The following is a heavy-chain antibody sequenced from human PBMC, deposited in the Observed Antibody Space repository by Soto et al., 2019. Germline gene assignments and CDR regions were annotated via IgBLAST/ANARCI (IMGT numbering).Heavy chain of an antibody. V-gene: IGHV1-69*13. D-gene: IGHD6-13*01. CDR3: ARLNIAAAGRMKILPSDYYYYYGMDV. Sequence: ASVKVSCKASGGTFSSYAISWVRQAPGQGLEWMGGIIPIFGTANYAQKFQGRVTITADESTSTAYMELSSLRSEDPAVYYCARLNIAAAGRMKILPSDYYYYYGMDVWGQGTTVTVSS. CDR1: GGTFSSYA. CDR2: IIPIFGTA. J-gene: IGHJ6*02.